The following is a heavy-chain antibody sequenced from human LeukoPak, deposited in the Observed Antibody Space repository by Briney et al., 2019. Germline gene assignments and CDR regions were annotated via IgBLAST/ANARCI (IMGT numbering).Heavy chain of an antibody. CDR3: ARDSYCSSTSCPNQGFDY. CDR1: GGSVRSYY. CDR2: IHNSGST. J-gene: IGHJ4*02. V-gene: IGHV4-59*02. D-gene: IGHD2-2*01. Sequence: TSETLSLTCTVSGGSVRSYYWSWIRQPPGEGLEWIAYIHNSGSTNYNPSLKSRVTISVDTSKNQLSLKLRSVTAADTAVYYCARDSYCSSTSCPNQGFDYWGQGTLVTVSS.